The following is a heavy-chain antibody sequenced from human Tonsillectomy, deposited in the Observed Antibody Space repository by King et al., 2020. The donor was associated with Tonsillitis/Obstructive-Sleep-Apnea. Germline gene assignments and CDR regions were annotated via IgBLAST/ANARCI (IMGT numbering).Heavy chain of an antibody. CDR2: IKPNSGGT. D-gene: IGHD2-8*02. V-gene: IGHV1-2*04. J-gene: IGHJ4*02. Sequence: VQLVESGAEVKKPGASVKVSCKASGYTFTGYYMHWVRQAPGQGLEWMGWIKPNSGGTNYAQKLQGWVTMTRDTSVSTAYMELSRLRSDDTAIYYCAGQSRHYWAFDYWGQGTLVTVSS. CDR3: AGQSRHYWAFDY. CDR1: GYTFTGYY.